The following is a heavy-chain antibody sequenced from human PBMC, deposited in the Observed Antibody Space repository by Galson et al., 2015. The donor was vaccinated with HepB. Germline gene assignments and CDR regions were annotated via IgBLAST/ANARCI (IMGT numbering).Heavy chain of an antibody. V-gene: IGHV3-23*01. D-gene: IGHD3-3*01. CDR1: GFTFSSYA. CDR3: AKSYDFWSDVNNWFDP. Sequence: SLRLSCAASGFTFSSYAMSWVRQAPGKGLEWVSAISGSGGSTYYADSVKVRFTISRDNSKNTLYLQMNSLRAEDTAVYYCAKSYDFWSDVNNWFDPWGQGTLVTVSS. CDR2: ISGSGGST. J-gene: IGHJ5*02.